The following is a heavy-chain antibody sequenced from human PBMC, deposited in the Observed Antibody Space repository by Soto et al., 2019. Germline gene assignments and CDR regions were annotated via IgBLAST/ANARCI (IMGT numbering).Heavy chain of an antibody. J-gene: IGHJ4*02. V-gene: IGHV3-15*01. CDR2: IKGETDGETT. CDR3: TTGSDPLN. CDR1: GFAFSDYY. Sequence: PGGSLRLSCAASGFAFSDYYMSWVRQAPGKGLEWVGHIKGETDGETTVYAAPVQGRFTISRDNSKNTLFLQMNSLKTEDTAVYYCTTGSDPLNWGQGTLVTVSS.